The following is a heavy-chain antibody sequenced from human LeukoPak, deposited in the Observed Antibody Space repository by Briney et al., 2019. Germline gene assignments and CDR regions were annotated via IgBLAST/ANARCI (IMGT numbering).Heavy chain of an antibody. CDR3: ARHLAAAGTPRVDYFDY. CDR2: VSHSGFN. CDR1: GGSISKDY. Sequence: SETLSLTCTVSGGSISKDYWSWIRQPPGKGLEWVGYVSHSGFNKSNGDITVYNPSLESRVTTSRDTSKNQFSLKLSSVTAADTAVYYCARHLAAAGTPRVDYFDYWGQGTLVTVSS. V-gene: IGHV4-59*08. D-gene: IGHD6-13*01. J-gene: IGHJ4*02.